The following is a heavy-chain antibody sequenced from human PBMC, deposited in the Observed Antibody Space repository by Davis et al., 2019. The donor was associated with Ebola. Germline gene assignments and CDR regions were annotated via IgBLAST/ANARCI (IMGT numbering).Heavy chain of an antibody. J-gene: IGHJ4*02. CDR1: GFIVSDKY. Sequence: GGSLRLSCAASGFIVSDKYMSWVRQAPGKGLEWVSVIYRDERTYYADSVKGRFTVSRDNVKNSLYLQLNSLRAEDTAVYYCARFSRGNPIDDWGQGTLVTVSS. V-gene: IGHV3-53*01. CDR3: ARFSRGNPIDD. CDR2: IYRDERT.